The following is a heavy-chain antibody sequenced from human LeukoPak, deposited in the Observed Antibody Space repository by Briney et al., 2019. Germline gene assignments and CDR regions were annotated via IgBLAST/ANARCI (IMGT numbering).Heavy chain of an antibody. J-gene: IGHJ6*02. D-gene: IGHD1-14*01. CDR3: AKGYGPQTYYGMDV. V-gene: IGHV3-9*03. CDR1: GFTFDDYA. Sequence: PGRSLRLSCAASGFTFDDYAMHWVRQAPGKGLEWVSGISWNSGSIGYADSVKGRFTISRDNAKNSLYLQMNNLRAEDMAPYYCAKGYGPQTYYGMDVWGQGTTVTVSS. CDR2: ISWNSGSI.